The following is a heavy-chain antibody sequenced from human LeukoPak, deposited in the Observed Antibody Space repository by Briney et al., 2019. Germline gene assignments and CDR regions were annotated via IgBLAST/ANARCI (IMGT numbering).Heavy chain of an antibody. J-gene: IGHJ4*02. CDR3: ARRHDYSNSFDY. Sequence: PGGSLRLSCAASGFAVSSNYMSWVRQAPGKGLEWVSAISGSGDSTYYADSVKGRFTISRDNSKNTLYLQMNSLRAEDTAVYYCARRHDYSNSFDYWGQGTLVSVSS. D-gene: IGHD4-11*01. CDR1: GFAVSSNY. CDR2: ISGSGDST. V-gene: IGHV3-23*01.